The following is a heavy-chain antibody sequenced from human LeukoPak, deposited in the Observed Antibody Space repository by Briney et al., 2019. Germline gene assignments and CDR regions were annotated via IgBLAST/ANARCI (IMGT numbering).Heavy chain of an antibody. CDR2: ISSSGSTI. Sequence: GGSLRLSCAASGFTFSSYEMHWVRQAPGKGLEWVSYISSSGSTIYYADSVKGRFTISRDNAKNSLYLQMNSLRAEDTAVYYCARERGGYGEGFDYWGQGTLVTVSS. CDR3: ARERGGYGEGFDY. V-gene: IGHV3-48*03. J-gene: IGHJ4*02. CDR1: GFTFSSYE. D-gene: IGHD4-17*01.